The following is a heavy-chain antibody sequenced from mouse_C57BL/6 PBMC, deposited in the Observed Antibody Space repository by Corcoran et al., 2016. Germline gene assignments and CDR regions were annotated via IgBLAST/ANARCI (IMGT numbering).Heavy chain of an antibody. CDR2: INTYSGVP. Sequence: QIQLVQSGPELKKPGETVKISCKASGYTFTTYGMSWVKQAPGKGLKWMGWINTYSGVPTYADDFKGRFAFSLETSASTAYLQINNLKNEYTATYFCASIYYGNEDAMDYWGQGTSVTVSS. D-gene: IGHD2-1*01. V-gene: IGHV9-3*01. CDR1: GYTFTTYG. J-gene: IGHJ4*01. CDR3: ASIYYGNEDAMDY.